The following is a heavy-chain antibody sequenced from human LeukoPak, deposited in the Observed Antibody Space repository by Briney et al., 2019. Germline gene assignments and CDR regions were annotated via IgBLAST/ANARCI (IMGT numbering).Heavy chain of an antibody. V-gene: IGHV1-69*06. Sequence: VASVKVSCKASGGTFSSYAISWVRQAPGQGLEWMGGIIPIFGTANYAQKFQGRVTITADKSTSTAYMELSSLRSEDTAVYYCARSFYDSSLTPFDYWGQGTLVTVSS. CDR3: ARSFYDSSLTPFDY. D-gene: IGHD3-22*01. CDR2: IIPIFGTA. J-gene: IGHJ4*02. CDR1: GGTFSSYA.